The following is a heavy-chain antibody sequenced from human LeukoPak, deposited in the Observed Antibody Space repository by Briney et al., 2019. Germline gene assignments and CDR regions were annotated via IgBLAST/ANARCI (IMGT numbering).Heavy chain of an antibody. D-gene: IGHD6-19*01. CDR2: ISPNSGDT. CDR1: VYTFTDYY. V-gene: IGHV1-2*02. CDR3: ARGSPASGRFPFNY. Sequence: ASVKVSCKASVYTFTDYYMHWVRQPPAQELEWMGWISPNSGDTKYAQNFQGEVTMTRDTSISTAYMELNNLNSDDTAVYYCARGSPASGRFPFNYWGQGTLVTVSS. J-gene: IGHJ4*02.